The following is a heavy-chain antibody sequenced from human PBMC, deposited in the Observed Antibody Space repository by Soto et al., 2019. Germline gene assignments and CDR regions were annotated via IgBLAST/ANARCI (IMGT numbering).Heavy chain of an antibody. CDR2: IDPSDSYT. Sequence: GESLKISCKGSGYSFTSYWISWVRQMPGKGLEWMGRIDPSDSYTNYSPSFQGHVTISADKSISTAYLQWSSLKASDTAMYYCARTRDYGSGSYPGPYYYGTDYWGQGTLVTVSS. CDR3: ARTRDYGSGSYPGPYYYGTDY. J-gene: IGHJ4*02. CDR1: GYSFTSYW. V-gene: IGHV5-10-1*01. D-gene: IGHD3-10*01.